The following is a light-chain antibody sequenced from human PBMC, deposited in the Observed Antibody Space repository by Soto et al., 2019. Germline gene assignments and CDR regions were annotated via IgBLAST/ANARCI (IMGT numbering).Light chain of an antibody. CDR2: GVS. CDR1: HSVSSN. CDR3: QQYNSWPPLT. V-gene: IGKV3D-15*01. J-gene: IGKJ4*01. Sequence: EIVMTQSPATVSVSPGERASLSCRASHSVSSNLAWYQQKPGQAPRPLIYGVSTRATGIPARFSGSGSGTEFTLTISSLQSEDFAVYYCQQYNSWPPLTFGGGTKVEIK.